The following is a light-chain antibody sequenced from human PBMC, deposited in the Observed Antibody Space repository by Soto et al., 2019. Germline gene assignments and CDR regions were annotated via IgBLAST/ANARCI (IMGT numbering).Light chain of an antibody. Sequence: EIVLAQSPATLSLSPGESATLSGRASESVNIYISWYQQKPPQAPRLLIYDASNRATGIPTRFSGRGSGTDFSLTISSLEPEDFAVYYCQQLSKWPWTTFGQGTRVELK. V-gene: IGKV3-11*01. CDR3: QQLSKWPWTT. J-gene: IGKJ1*01. CDR1: ESVNIY. CDR2: DAS.